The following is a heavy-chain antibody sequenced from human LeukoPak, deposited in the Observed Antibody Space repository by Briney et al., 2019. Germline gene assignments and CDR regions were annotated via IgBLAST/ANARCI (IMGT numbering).Heavy chain of an antibody. CDR1: GGSISSSSYY. J-gene: IGHJ2*01. CDR3: ARDVLKLRYFDWPGTPPWYFDL. CDR2: IYYSGST. Sequence: SETLSLTCTVSGGSISSSSYYWGWIRQPPGKGLEWIGSIYYSGSTYYNPSLKSRVTISVDTSKNQFSLKLSSATAADTAVYYCARDVLKLRYFDWPGTPPWYFDLWGRGTLVTVSS. V-gene: IGHV4-39*07. D-gene: IGHD3-9*01.